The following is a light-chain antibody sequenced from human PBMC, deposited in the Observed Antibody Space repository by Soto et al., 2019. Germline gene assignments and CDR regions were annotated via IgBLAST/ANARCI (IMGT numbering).Light chain of an antibody. CDR3: CSYAGSYTLL. Sequence: QSVLTQPRSVSGSPGQSVTISCTGTSSDVGAYNYVSWFQQHPGKAPKLMMSDASKRPSGVPDRFSGSKSGTTASLTISGLQAEDEADYYCCSYAGSYTLLFGGGTKLTVL. CDR2: DAS. CDR1: SSDVGAYNY. V-gene: IGLV2-11*01. J-gene: IGLJ2*01.